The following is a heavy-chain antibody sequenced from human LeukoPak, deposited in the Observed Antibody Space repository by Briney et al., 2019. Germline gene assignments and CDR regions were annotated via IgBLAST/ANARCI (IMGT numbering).Heavy chain of an antibody. V-gene: IGHV4-59*01. CDR3: AREAALAAASYYYGMDV. J-gene: IGHJ6*02. CDR1: GGSISSYY. Sequence: SETLSLTCTVSGGSISSYYWSWIRQPPGKGLEWIGYIYYSGSTNYNPSLKSRVTISVDTSKNQFSLKLSSVTAADTAVCYCAREAALAAASYYYGMDVWGQGTTVTVSS. CDR2: IYYSGST. D-gene: IGHD6-13*01.